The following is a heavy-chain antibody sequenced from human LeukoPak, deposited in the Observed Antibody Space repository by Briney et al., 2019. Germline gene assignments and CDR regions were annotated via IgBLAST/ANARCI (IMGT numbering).Heavy chain of an antibody. J-gene: IGHJ4*02. Sequence: GASVKVSCKASGYTFTGYYMHWVRQAPGQGLEWMGWINPNSGGTNYAQKFQGWVTMTRDTSISTAYMELSRLRSDDTAVYYCARDRASGPFSDFDYWGQGTLVTVSS. CDR2: INPNSGGT. V-gene: IGHV1-2*04. D-gene: IGHD2/OR15-2a*01. CDR1: GYTFTGYY. CDR3: ARDRASGPFSDFDY.